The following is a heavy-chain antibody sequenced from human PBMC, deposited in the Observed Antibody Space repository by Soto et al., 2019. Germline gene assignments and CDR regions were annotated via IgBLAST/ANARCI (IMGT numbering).Heavy chain of an antibody. CDR2: INPSGGST. D-gene: IGHD2-8*01. CDR1: GYTFTYYY. Sequence: QVQLVQSGAEVKKPGASVKVSCKASGYTFTYYYIHWVRQAPGQGLEWMGMINPSGGSTDYAQKFQGRVPMTTDTSTTTVYIELSSLRSDDTAVYYCARPPFPGCINGVCYPCDHWGQGTLVTVSS. V-gene: IGHV1-46*01. CDR3: ARPPFPGCINGVCYPCDH. J-gene: IGHJ4*02.